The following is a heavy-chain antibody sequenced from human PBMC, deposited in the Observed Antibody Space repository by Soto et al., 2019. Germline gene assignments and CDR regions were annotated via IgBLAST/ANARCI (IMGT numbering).Heavy chain of an antibody. CDR1: GFTFSSYE. CDR2: ISSAGDSS. D-gene: IGHD2-2*01. Sequence: GGSLRLSCAASGFTFSSYEMNWVRQAPGKTLEGVSYISSAGDSSYYADSVKSRFTISRDNAKNSLYLQMNSLRVEDTAVYYCARVYCSTTTCHVQAFDSWGQGTRVTVSS. J-gene: IGHJ4*02. CDR3: ARVYCSTTTCHVQAFDS. V-gene: IGHV3-48*03.